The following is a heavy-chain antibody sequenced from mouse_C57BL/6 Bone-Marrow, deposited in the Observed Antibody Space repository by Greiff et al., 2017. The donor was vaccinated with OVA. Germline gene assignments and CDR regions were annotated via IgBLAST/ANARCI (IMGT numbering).Heavy chain of an antibody. J-gene: IGHJ2*01. CDR3: AREGGAFDY. CDR1: GYTFTSYW. CDR2: IHPNSGST. V-gene: IGHV1-64*01. Sequence: QVQLQQPGAELVKPGASVKLSCKASGYTFTSYWMHWVKQRPGQGLEWIGMIHPNSGSTNYNEKFKSKATLTVDKSPSTAYMQLSSRPSEDSAVYYWAREGGAFDYWGQGTTLTVSS.